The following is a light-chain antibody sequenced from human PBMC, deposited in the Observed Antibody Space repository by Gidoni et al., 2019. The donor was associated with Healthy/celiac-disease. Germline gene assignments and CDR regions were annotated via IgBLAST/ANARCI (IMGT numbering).Light chain of an antibody. CDR3: SSYTSSSTLVV. CDR1: SSDVGGYNY. CDR2: DVS. Sequence: QSALTQPASVSGSPGQSITISCTGTSSDVGGYNYVSWYQQHPGKAPKLMIYDVSNRPSWVSTRFSGSKSGNTASLTISGLHAEDEADYYCSSYTSSSTLVVFGGGTKLTVL. V-gene: IGLV2-14*03. J-gene: IGLJ2*01.